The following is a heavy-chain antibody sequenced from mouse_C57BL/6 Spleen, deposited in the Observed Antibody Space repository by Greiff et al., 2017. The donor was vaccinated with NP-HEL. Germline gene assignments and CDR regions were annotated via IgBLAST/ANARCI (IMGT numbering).Heavy chain of an antibody. D-gene: IGHD3-2*02. J-gene: IGHJ3*01. CDR1: GYTFTGYW. V-gene: IGHV1-9*01. Sequence: QVQLKQSGAELMKPGASVKLSCKATGYTFTGYWIEWVKQRPGHGLEWIGEILPGSGSTNYNEKFKGKATFTADTSSNTAYMQLSSLTTEDSAIYYCARHTAQATGFAYWGQGTLVTVSA. CDR2: ILPGSGST. CDR3: ARHTAQATGFAY.